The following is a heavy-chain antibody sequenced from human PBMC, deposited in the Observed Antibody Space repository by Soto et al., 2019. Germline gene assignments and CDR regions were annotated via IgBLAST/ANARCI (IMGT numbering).Heavy chain of an antibody. CDR1: GYTFTSYD. CDR2: MNPNSGNT. Sequence: ASVKVSCKASGYTFTSYDINWVRQATGQGLEWMGWMNPNSGNTGYAQKFQGRVTMTRNTSISTAYMELSSLRSEDTAVYYCASGSGGSLYYYYYMDVWGKGTTVTVS. J-gene: IGHJ6*03. CDR3: ASGSGGSLYYYYYMDV. D-gene: IGHD2-15*01. V-gene: IGHV1-8*01.